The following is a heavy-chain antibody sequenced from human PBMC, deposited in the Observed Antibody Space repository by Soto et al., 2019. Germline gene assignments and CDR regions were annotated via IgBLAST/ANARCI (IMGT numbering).Heavy chain of an antibody. Sequence: EVQLVESGGGLVQPGGSLRLSCAASGFTFSSYWMHWVRQAPGKGLVWVSRINSDGSSSSYADSVKGRFTISRDNAKNTLYLQMNSLRAEDTAVYYCARWEPEYCSGGSCYSPFDYWGQGPLVTVSS. D-gene: IGHD2-15*01. V-gene: IGHV3-74*01. J-gene: IGHJ4*02. CDR1: GFTFSSYW. CDR3: ARWEPEYCSGGSCYSPFDY. CDR2: INSDGSSS.